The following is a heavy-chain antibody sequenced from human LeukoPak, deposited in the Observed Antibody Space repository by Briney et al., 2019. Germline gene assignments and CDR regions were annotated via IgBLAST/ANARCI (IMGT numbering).Heavy chain of an antibody. CDR1: GGSISSGDYY. CDR3: ARATWIQLWFDY. Sequence: ESSQTLSLTCTVSGGSISSGDYYWSWIRQPPGKGLEWIGYIYYSGSTYYNPSLKSRVTIPVDTSKNQFSLKLSSVTAADTAVYYCARATWIQLWFDYWGQGTLVTVSS. D-gene: IGHD5-18*01. CDR2: IYYSGST. V-gene: IGHV4-30-4*08. J-gene: IGHJ4*02.